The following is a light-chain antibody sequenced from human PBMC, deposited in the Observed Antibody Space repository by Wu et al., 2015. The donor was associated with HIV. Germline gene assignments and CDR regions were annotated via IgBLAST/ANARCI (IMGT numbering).Light chain of an antibody. CDR3: QQYGSSPT. CDR1: QSVSSSY. Sequence: ETVLTQSPGTLSLSPGERVTLSCRASQSVSSSYLAWYQQKPGQAPRLLIYGASSRATGIPDRFSGSGSGTDFTLTISRLEPEDFAVYYCQQYGSSPTFGQGTKGGNQT. CDR2: GAS. V-gene: IGKV3-20*01. J-gene: IGKJ1*01.